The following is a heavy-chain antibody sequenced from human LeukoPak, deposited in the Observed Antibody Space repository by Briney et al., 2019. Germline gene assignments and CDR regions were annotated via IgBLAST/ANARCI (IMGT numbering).Heavy chain of an antibody. CDR2: IYSGGST. CDR3: AREGHGSGSYWDY. Sequence: PGGSLRLSCAASGFTVSSNYVSWVRQAPGKGLEWVSVIYSGGSTYYADSVKGRFTISRDNSKNTLYLQMNSLRAEDTAVYYCAREGHGSGSYWDYWGQGTLDTVSS. J-gene: IGHJ4*02. CDR1: GFTVSSNY. D-gene: IGHD3-10*01. V-gene: IGHV3-53*01.